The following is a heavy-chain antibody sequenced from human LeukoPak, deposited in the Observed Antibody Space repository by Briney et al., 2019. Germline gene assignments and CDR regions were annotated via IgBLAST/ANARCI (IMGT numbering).Heavy chain of an antibody. CDR2: ISSSGSTI. Sequence: GGSLRLSCAASGFTFSSYEMNWVRQAPGKGLEWVSYISSSGSTIYYADSVKGRFTISRDNSKNTLYLQMNSLRAEDTAVYYCAKVRELLGFGELLYGNARDYYYMDVWGKGTTVTVSS. D-gene: IGHD3-10*01. J-gene: IGHJ6*03. V-gene: IGHV3-48*03. CDR1: GFTFSSYE. CDR3: AKVRELLGFGELLYGNARDYYYMDV.